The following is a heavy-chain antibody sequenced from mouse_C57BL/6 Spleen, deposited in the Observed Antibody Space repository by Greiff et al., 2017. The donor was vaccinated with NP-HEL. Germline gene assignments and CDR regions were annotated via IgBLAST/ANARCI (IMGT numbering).Heavy chain of an antibody. J-gene: IGHJ4*01. CDR1: GYTFTSYW. CDR2: IDPSDSYT. V-gene: IGHV1-59*01. Sequence: VQLQQPGAELVRPGTSVKLSCKASGYTFTSYWMHWVKQRPGQGLEWIGVIDPSDSYTNYNQKFKGKATLTVDTSSSTAYMQLSSLTSEDSAVYYCVRTGYGKYYAMDYWGQGTSVTVSS. CDR3: VRTGYGKYYAMDY. D-gene: IGHD2-10*02.